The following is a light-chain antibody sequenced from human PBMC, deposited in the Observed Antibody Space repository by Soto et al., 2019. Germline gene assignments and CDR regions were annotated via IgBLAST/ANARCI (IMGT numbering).Light chain of an antibody. CDR1: QRVRSD. J-gene: IGKJ1*01. CDR2: GAS. Sequence: EKEVTQYPATLSVSPGERATISCRASQRVRSDLAWYQQKPGQAPRLLISGASNRATGTPDRFSGSGSGTDFTLTISRLEPEDFAVYYCQQYGSSGTFGQGTKVDIK. CDR3: QQYGSSGT. V-gene: IGKV3-20*01.